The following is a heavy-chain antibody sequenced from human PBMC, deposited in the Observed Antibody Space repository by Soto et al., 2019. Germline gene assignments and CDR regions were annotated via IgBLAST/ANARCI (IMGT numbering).Heavy chain of an antibody. J-gene: IGHJ4*02. CDR3: ARLGYDCGGDCLGPYYFDY. CDR1: GGXXSXXX. V-gene: IGHV1-69*06. Sequence: QVQLVQSGAEVXXXXXXXXXSCKASGGXXSXXXXXWVRQXXXXXXXXXXGIIPIFGTAIYAQKFQGRVTITADKSTSTVYMDLSSLRSEDTAVYYCARLGYDCGGDCLGPYYFDYWGQGTLVTVSS. CDR2: IIPIFGTA. D-gene: IGHD2-21*02.